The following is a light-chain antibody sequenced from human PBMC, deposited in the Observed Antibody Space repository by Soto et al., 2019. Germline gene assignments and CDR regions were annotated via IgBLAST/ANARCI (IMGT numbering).Light chain of an antibody. Sequence: DIQMTQSPSTLSASVGDRVTITCRASQSISTWLAWYQQKPGKAPTPLTIPPSTFQGGVPSRFSGSGSGTEFTLTISSLQPDDFATYYCQHYNSYSEAFGQGTK. CDR2: PPS. CDR3: QHYNSYSEA. CDR1: QSISTW. V-gene: IGKV1-5*03. J-gene: IGKJ1*01.